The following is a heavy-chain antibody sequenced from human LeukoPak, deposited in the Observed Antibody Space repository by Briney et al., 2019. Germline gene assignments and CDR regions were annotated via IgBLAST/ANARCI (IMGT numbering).Heavy chain of an antibody. J-gene: IGHJ5*02. Sequence: GGSLRLSCAASGFTVSSDYMSWVRQAPGKGLEWVSVIYSGGSTYYADSVKGRFTISRDKSKNTVYLQMNSLRFEDTAMYYCARNWFDPWGQGTLVTVSS. CDR1: GFTVSSDY. CDR3: ARNWFDP. CDR2: IYSGGST. V-gene: IGHV3-53*05.